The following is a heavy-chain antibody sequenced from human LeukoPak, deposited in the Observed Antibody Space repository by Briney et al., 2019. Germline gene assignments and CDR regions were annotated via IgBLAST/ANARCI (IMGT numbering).Heavy chain of an antibody. Sequence: GGSLRLSCSASGFTFSDYVMHWVRQPPGKGLEWVAIIWYDGSNKKYEDSVKGRFTISRDNSKNTLYLQMNSLRAEDTAVYYCARGVDYYENSGTIDYWGQGTLVTVSS. J-gene: IGHJ4*02. CDR2: IWYDGSNK. CDR1: GFTFSDYV. V-gene: IGHV3-33*01. D-gene: IGHD3-22*01. CDR3: ARGVDYYENSGTIDY.